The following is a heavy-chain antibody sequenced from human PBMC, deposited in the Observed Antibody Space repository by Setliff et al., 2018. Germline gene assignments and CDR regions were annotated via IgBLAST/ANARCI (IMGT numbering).Heavy chain of an antibody. CDR3: ARDEGSGWYVGY. V-gene: IGHV1-46*01. J-gene: IGHJ4*02. CDR2: INPSGGST. Sequence: ASVKVSCKASGYTFTSHAMHWVRQAPGQRLEWMGIINPSGGSTSYAQKFQGRVTMTRDTSTSTVYMELSSLRSEDTAVYYCARDEGSGWYVGYWGQGTLVTVSS. CDR1: GYTFTSHA. D-gene: IGHD6-19*01.